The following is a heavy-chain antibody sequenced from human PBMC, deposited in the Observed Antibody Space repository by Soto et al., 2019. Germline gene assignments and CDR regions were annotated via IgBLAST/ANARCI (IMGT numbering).Heavy chain of an antibody. Sequence: ASVKVSCKASGYTFTSYGISWVRQAPGQGLEWMGWISAYNGNTNYAQKLQGRVTMTTDTSTSTAYMELRSLRPDDTAVYYCAREKGVVRDIFYYYYGMDVWGQGTTVTVSS. V-gene: IGHV1-18*04. CDR3: AREKGVVRDIFYYYYGMDV. J-gene: IGHJ6*02. D-gene: IGHD2-2*01. CDR2: ISAYNGNT. CDR1: GYTFTSYG.